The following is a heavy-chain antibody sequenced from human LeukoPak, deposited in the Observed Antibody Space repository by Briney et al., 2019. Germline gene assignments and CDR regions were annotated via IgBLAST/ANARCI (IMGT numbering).Heavy chain of an antibody. Sequence: GASVRVSCKASGYTFTSYGISWVRQAPGEGREWMGWISAYNGNTNYAQKLQGRVTMTTDTSTSTHYLERRSLKPDDTAVYYCERHGDRPKYHDIMTSRYLNYYYVIDLWPQDTTVPVSS. J-gene: IGHJ6*01. V-gene: IGHV1-18*01. CDR1: GYTFTSYG. CDR3: ERHGDRPKYHDIMTSRYLNYYYVIDL. D-gene: IGHD3-9*01. CDR2: ISAYNGNT.